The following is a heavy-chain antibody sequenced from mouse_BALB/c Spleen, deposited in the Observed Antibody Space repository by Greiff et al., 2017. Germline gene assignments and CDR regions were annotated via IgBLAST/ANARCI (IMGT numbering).Heavy chain of an antibody. J-gene: IGHJ1*01. CDR3: ARRDYGNYGGYFDV. CDR1: GYSITSDYA. D-gene: IGHD2-1*01. V-gene: IGHV3-2*02. Sequence: EVQRVESGPGLVKPSQSLSLTCTVTGYSITSDYAWNWIRQFPGNKLEWMGYISYSGSTSYNPSLKSRISITRDTSKNQFFLQLNSVTTEDTATYYCARRDYGNYGGYFDVWGAGTTVTVSS. CDR2: ISYSGST.